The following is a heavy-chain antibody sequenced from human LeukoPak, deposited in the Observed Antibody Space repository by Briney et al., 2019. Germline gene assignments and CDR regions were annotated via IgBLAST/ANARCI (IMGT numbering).Heavy chain of an antibody. D-gene: IGHD6-6*01. CDR2: ISYDGSNK. CDR1: GFTFSSYA. CDR3: ARAEDSSSSGDY. Sequence: GGSLRLSCAASGFTFSSYAMHWVRQAPGKGLEWVAVISYDGSNKYYADSVKGRFTISRDNSKNTLYLQMNSLRAEDTAVYYCARAEDSSSSGDYWGQETLVTVSS. J-gene: IGHJ4*02. V-gene: IGHV3-30*01.